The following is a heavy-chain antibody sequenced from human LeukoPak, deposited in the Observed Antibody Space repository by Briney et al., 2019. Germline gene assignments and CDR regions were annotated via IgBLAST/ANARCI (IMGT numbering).Heavy chain of an antibody. CDR1: GFTFSSYS. V-gene: IGHV3-21*01. J-gene: IGHJ4*02. Sequence: GGSLRLSCAASGFTFSSYSMIWVRQAPGKGLEWVSSISSSSSYIYYADSVKGRFTISRDNAKNSLYLQMNSLRAEDTAVYYCARPMDYYGSGSYYSWGQGTLVTVSS. D-gene: IGHD3-10*01. CDR2: ISSSSSYI. CDR3: ARPMDYYGSGSYYS.